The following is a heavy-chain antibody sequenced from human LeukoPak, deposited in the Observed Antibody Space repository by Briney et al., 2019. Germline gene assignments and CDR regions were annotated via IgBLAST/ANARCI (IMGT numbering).Heavy chain of an antibody. Sequence: PGGSLRLSCAASGFTFSSYAMSWVRQAPGKGLEWVSAISGSGGSTYYADSVKGRFTISRDNSKNTLYLQMNSLRAEDTAVYYCARTLCSGGSCYCDYWGQGTLVTVSS. V-gene: IGHV3-23*01. D-gene: IGHD2-15*01. CDR1: GFTFSSYA. CDR3: ARTLCSGGSCYCDY. CDR2: ISGSGGST. J-gene: IGHJ4*02.